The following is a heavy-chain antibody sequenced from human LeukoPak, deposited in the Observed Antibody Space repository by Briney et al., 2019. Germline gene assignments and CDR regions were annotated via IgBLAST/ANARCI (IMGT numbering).Heavy chain of an antibody. V-gene: IGHV3-23*01. CDR1: GFTFSNHG. CDR2: ISPRGGGT. Sequence: GGSLRLSCAASGFTFSNHGMNWVRQAPGKGLEWLSDISPRGGGTYYADSVKGRFTISRDDSKNTLSLQMNSLRVEDTAVYYCARDLAWGAFDYWGQGTLVTVSS. CDR3: ARDLAWGAFDY. D-gene: IGHD7-27*01. J-gene: IGHJ4*02.